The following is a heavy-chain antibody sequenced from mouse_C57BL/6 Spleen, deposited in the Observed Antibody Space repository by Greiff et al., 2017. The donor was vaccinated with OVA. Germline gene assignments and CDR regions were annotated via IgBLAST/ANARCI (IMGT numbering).Heavy chain of an antibody. CDR2: IRNKANGYTT. CDR3: ARWGTTVHFDY. D-gene: IGHD1-1*01. V-gene: IGHV7-3*01. CDR1: GFTFTDYY. J-gene: IGHJ2*01. Sequence: DVQLVESGGGLVQPGGSLSLSCAASGFTFTDYYMSWVRQPPGKALEWLGFIRNKANGYTTEYSASVKGRFTISRDNSQSILYLQMNALRAEDSATYYCARWGTTVHFDYWGQGTTLTVSS.